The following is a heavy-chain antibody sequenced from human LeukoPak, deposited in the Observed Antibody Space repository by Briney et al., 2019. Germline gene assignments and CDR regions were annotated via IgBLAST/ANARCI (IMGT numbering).Heavy chain of an antibody. D-gene: IGHD4-17*01. CDR3: ARGTTVTTRYFDY. V-gene: IGHV4-39*07. CDR1: GGSITSSSYY. Sequence: PSETLSLTCSVSGGSITSSSYYWAWVRQSPEKGLEWIGSIYYTGGTHYSPSLKSRVIMSVDTSKNQFSLNLSSVTAADTAVYYCARGTTVTTRYFDYWGQGTLVTVSS. CDR2: IYYTGGT. J-gene: IGHJ4*02.